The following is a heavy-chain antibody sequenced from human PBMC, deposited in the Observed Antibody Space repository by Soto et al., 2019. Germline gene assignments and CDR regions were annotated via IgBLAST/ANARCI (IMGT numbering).Heavy chain of an antibody. CDR3: ASMGIFGVVIGDY. Sequence: LSLTCTVSGGSISSYYWSWSRQPPGKGLEWIWYIYYSGSTNYNPSLKSRVTISVDTSKNQFSLKLSSVTAADTAVYYCASMGIFGVVIGDYWGQGTLVTVAS. D-gene: IGHD3-3*01. CDR2: IYYSGST. V-gene: IGHV4-59*01. J-gene: IGHJ4*02. CDR1: GGSISSYY.